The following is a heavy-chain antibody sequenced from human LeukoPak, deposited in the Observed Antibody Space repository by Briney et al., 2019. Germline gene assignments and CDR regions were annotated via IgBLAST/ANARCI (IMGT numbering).Heavy chain of an antibody. Sequence: ASVKVSCKASGYTFTSYYMHWVRQAPGQGLEWMGIINPSGGSTSYAQKFQGRVTMTRDMSTSTVYMELSSLRSEDTAVYYCARAEHNKRADDYSNYELKSYYYYYYYMDVWGKGTTVTVSS. J-gene: IGHJ6*03. V-gene: IGHV1-46*01. CDR2: INPSGGST. CDR1: GYTFTSYY. D-gene: IGHD4-11*01. CDR3: ARAEHNKRADDYSNYELKSYYYYYYYMDV.